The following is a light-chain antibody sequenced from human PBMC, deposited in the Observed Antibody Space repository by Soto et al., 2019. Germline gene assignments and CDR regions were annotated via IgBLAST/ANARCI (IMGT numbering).Light chain of an antibody. CDR1: SSDVGSYNL. CDR2: EAT. Sequence: QSVLTQPASVSGSPGQSITISCTGTSSDVGSYNLVSWYQQHPGKAPKLMIYEATKRPSGVSTRFSGSKSGNTASLTISGLQAEDEADYFCSSYAGSMSVIFGGGTKGTVL. CDR3: SSYAGSMSVI. V-gene: IGLV2-23*01. J-gene: IGLJ2*01.